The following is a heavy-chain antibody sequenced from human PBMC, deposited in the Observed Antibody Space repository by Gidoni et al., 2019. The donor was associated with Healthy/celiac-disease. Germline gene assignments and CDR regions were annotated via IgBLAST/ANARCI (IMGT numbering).Heavy chain of an antibody. CDR1: GYSFTSYW. V-gene: IGHV5-51*03. D-gene: IGHD2-2*01. J-gene: IGHJ4*02. CDR3: ARLQRGVVPAAFFDY. CDR2: IYPGDSDT. Sequence: EVQLVQSGAEVKKPGGSLKISCKGSGYSFTSYWIGWVRQIPGKGLEWRGIIYPGDSDTRYSPSFQGQVTISADKSISTAYLQWSSLKASDTAMYYCARLQRGVVPAAFFDYWGQGTLVTVSS.